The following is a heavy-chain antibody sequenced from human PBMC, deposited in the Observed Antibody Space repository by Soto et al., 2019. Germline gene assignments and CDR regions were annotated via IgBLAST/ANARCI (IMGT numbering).Heavy chain of an antibody. CDR2: INSDGTRT. V-gene: IGHV3-74*01. Sequence: EVQLVESGGGLVHPGGSLRLSSAASGFTFSNYWMHWVRQAPGKGLVWVSRINSDGTRTNYSDSVTGRFTISRDNAENTLYLQMNSLTAEDTAVYYCERVAVGYYYMDVWGKGTTGTVSS. CDR3: ERVAVGYYYMDV. CDR1: GFTFSNYW. J-gene: IGHJ6*03.